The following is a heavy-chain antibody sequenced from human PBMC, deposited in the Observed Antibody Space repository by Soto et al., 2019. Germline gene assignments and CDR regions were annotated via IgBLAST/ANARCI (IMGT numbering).Heavy chain of an antibody. Sequence: EVQLVESGGGLVQPGGSLRLSCAASGFTFSSYEMNWVRQAPGKGLEWVSYISSSGSTIYYADSVKGRFTISRDNAKSSLYLQMNSLRAEDTAVYYCARDRGIAARPTAYYYYGMDVWGQGTTVTVSS. CDR3: ARDRGIAARPTAYYYYGMDV. CDR2: ISSSGSTI. V-gene: IGHV3-48*03. D-gene: IGHD6-6*01. J-gene: IGHJ6*02. CDR1: GFTFSSYE.